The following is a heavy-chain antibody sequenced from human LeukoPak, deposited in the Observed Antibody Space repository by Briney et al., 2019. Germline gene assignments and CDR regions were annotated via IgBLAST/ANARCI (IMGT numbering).Heavy chain of an antibody. CDR3: ASQVNTYYYDSSDYGAFDI. V-gene: IGHV1-69*05. D-gene: IGHD3-22*01. CDR2: IIPIFGTA. CDR1: GGTFSSYA. Sequence: EASVKVSCKASGGTFSSYAISWVRQAPGQGLEWMGGIIPIFGTANYAQKFQGRVTITTDESTSTAYMELSSLRSEDTAVYYCASQVNTYYYDSSDYGAFDIWGQGTMVTVSS. J-gene: IGHJ3*02.